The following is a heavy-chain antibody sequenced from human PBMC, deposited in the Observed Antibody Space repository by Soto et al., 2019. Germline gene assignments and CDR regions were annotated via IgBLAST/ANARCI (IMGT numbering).Heavy chain of an antibody. CDR1: GFTFSSYA. CDR3: AKEDTAMVHYYYYGMDV. CDR2: ISGSGGST. J-gene: IGHJ6*02. D-gene: IGHD5-18*01. Sequence: HPGGSLRLSCAASGFTFSSYAMSWVRQAPGKGLEWVSAISGSGGSTYYADSVKGRFTISRDNSKNTLYLQMNSLRAEDTAVYYCAKEDTAMVHYYYYGMDVWGQGTTVTVSS. V-gene: IGHV3-23*01.